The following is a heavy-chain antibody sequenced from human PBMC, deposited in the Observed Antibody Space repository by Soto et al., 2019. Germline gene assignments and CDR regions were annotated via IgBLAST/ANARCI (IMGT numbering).Heavy chain of an antibody. CDR2: ISGSGGDT. Sequence: EVQLLESGGALAQQGGSLRLSCGASGFTFRSYAMSWVRQAPGKGLEWVSAISGSGGDTYYADSVKGRFTISRDNSKNTLYVQLSSLRAEDTAVYFCAKTITVAGAFDSWGQGTLVTVSS. CDR3: AKTITVAGAFDS. CDR1: GFTFRSYA. V-gene: IGHV3-23*01. J-gene: IGHJ4*02. D-gene: IGHD6-19*01.